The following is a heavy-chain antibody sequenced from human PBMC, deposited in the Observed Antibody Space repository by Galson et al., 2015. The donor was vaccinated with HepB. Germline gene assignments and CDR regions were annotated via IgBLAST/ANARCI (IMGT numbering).Heavy chain of an antibody. Sequence: SLRLSCAASGFTFSSYGMHWVRQAPGKGLEWVAVIRYDGSNKYYADSVKGRFTISRDNSKNTLYLQMNSLRAEDTAVYYCARDGYDDILTGYSQFDYWGQGTLVTVSS. CDR2: IRYDGSNK. V-gene: IGHV3-33*08. J-gene: IGHJ4*02. CDR3: ARDGYDDILTGYSQFDY. D-gene: IGHD3-9*01. CDR1: GFTFSSYG.